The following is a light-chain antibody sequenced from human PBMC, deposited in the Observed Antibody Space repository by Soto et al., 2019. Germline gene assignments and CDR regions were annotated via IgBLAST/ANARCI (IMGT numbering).Light chain of an antibody. Sequence: EIVMTQSPATLSVSPGVRATLSCRASQSVSSDLAWYQQKPGQAPRLLIYGASSRATGIPDRFSGSGSGTDFTLTISRLEPEDFAVYYCQQYGSSPRTFGQGTKVDIK. CDR1: QSVSSD. V-gene: IGKV3-20*01. J-gene: IGKJ1*01. CDR3: QQYGSSPRT. CDR2: GAS.